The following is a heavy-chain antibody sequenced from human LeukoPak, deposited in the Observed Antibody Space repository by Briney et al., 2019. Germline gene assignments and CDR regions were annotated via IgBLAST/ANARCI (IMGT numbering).Heavy chain of an antibody. CDR3: ARDTGYNTFDY. CDR1: GFTFTNYW. D-gene: IGHD5-24*01. J-gene: IGHJ4*02. Sequence: GGSLRLSCAASGFTFTNYWMSWVRQAPGKGLEWVANIKEDGSDRYYVDSVKGRFTISRDNAKNSQYLQMNSLRAEDTAVYYCARDTGYNTFDYWGQGTLVTVSS. CDR2: IKEDGSDR. V-gene: IGHV3-7*05.